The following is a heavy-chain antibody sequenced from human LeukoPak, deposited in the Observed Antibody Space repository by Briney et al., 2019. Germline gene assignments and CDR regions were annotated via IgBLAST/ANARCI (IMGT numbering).Heavy chain of an antibody. J-gene: IGHJ4*02. Sequence: GASVKVSCKASGYTFTGYYMHWVRQAPGQGLEWMGWINPNSGGTNYAQKFQGRVTMTRDTSISTAYMELSRLRSDDTAAYYCARGEVLRFLEWLLPPDYWGQGTLVTVSS. CDR3: ARGEVLRFLEWLLPPDY. CDR1: GYTFTGYY. CDR2: INPNSGGT. V-gene: IGHV1-2*02. D-gene: IGHD3-3*01.